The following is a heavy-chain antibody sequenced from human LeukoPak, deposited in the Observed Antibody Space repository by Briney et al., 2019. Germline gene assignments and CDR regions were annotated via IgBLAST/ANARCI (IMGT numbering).Heavy chain of an antibody. D-gene: IGHD3-22*01. Sequence: KPGGSLRLSCAASGFTFSYYYMSWIRQAPGKGLEWVSYISSSSSTIYYADSVKGRFTISRDNAKNSLYLQMNSLRAEDTAVYYCARESYYDSSGYYYLDAFDIWGQGTMVTVSS. CDR3: ARESYYDSSGYYYLDAFDI. CDR2: ISSSSSTI. V-gene: IGHV3-11*04. CDR1: GFTFSYYY. J-gene: IGHJ3*02.